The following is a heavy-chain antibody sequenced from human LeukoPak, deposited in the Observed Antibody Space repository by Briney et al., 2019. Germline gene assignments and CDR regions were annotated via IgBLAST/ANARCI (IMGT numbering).Heavy chain of an antibody. D-gene: IGHD6-13*01. V-gene: IGHV3-23*01. CDR1: GLDFDDFA. CDR2: ISGNGGET. CDR3: AKDRAYSSSWYDY. J-gene: IGHJ4*02. Sequence: GGSLRLPCAVSGLDFDDFAMHWVRQAPGKGLEWVSTISGNGGETYHADSVKGRFTISRDNSKNTLYLQMNSLRAEDTAVYYCAKDRAYSSSWYDYWGQGTLVTVSS.